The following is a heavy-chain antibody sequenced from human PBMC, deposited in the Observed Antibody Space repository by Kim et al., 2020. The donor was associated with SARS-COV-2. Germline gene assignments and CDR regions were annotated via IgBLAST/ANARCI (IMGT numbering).Heavy chain of an antibody. CDR2: IYYSGST. CDR1: GGSISSYY. J-gene: IGHJ6*02. V-gene: IGHV4-59*13. D-gene: IGHD1-26*01. Sequence: SETLSLTCTVSGGSISSYYWSWIRQPPGKGLEWIGCIYYSGSTNYNPSLKSRVTISVDTSKNQFSLKLSSVTAADTAVYYCARLPTRPGTIIWYYGMDVWGHGTTVTVSS. CDR3: ARLPTRPGTIIWYYGMDV.